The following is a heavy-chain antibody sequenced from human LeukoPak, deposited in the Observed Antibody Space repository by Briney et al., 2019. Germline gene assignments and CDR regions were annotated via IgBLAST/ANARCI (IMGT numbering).Heavy chain of an antibody. V-gene: IGHV3-23*01. J-gene: IGHJ4*02. CDR2: ISGSGGST. D-gene: IGHD3-10*02. Sequence: GGSLRHSCAASGFTFSSYAMSWVRQAPGKGLEWVSAISGSGGSTYYADSVKGRFTISRDNSKNSLYLQMNSLRAEDTAVYYCAREFSVLGNFDYWGQGTLVTVSS. CDR1: GFTFSSYA. CDR3: AREFSVLGNFDY.